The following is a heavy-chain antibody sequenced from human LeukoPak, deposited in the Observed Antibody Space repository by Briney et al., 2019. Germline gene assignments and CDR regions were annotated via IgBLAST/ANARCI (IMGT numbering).Heavy chain of an antibody. CDR2: IYPGDSDT. CDR3: ARIPGIAAAGTGFSYFDY. J-gene: IGHJ4*02. D-gene: IGHD6-13*01. V-gene: IGHV5-51*01. Sequence: GESLKISCKGSGYSFTSYWIGWVRQMPGKGLEWMGIIYPGDSDTRYSPSFQGQITISADKSISTAYLQWSSLKASDTAMYYCARIPGIAAAGTGFSYFDYWGQGTLVTVSS. CDR1: GYSFTSYW.